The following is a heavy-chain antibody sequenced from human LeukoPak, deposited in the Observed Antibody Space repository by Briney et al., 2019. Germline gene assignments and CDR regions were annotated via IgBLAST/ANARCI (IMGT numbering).Heavy chain of an antibody. Sequence: TSETLSLTCAVYGGSLSGYYWSWIRQPPGKGLEWIGEINHSGSTYYSPSLKSRITISADTSTNQFSLKLNSVTAADTAVYYCARGYPSPRVDYWGQGTLVTVSP. J-gene: IGHJ4*02. D-gene: IGHD3-10*01. CDR1: GGSLSGYY. V-gene: IGHV4-34*01. CDR2: INHSGST. CDR3: ARGYPSPRVDY.